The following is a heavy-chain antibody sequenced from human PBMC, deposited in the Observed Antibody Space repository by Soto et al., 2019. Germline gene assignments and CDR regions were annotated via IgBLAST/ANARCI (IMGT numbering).Heavy chain of an antibody. Sequence: GESLKISCKGSGYSFTSYWIGWVRQMPGKGLEWMGIIYPGDSGTRYSPSFQGQVTISADKSISTAYLQWSSLKASDTAMYYCARTQVVVAAPGAFDIWGQGTMVTVSS. CDR2: IYPGDSGT. V-gene: IGHV5-51*01. J-gene: IGHJ3*02. CDR1: GYSFTSYW. D-gene: IGHD2-15*01. CDR3: ARTQVVVAAPGAFDI.